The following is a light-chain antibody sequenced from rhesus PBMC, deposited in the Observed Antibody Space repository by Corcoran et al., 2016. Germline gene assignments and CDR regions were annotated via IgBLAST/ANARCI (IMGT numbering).Light chain of an antibody. CDR1: QSVSSY. J-gene: IGKJ1*01. Sequence: EIVMTQSPATLSLSPGERATLSCRASQSVSSYVAWYQQKPEQAPRLLIYGASSRATDSPDRFSGSGSRTDFTLIISSLEPEDVGVYCCQQYNNWRTFGQGTKVEIK. V-gene: IGKV3S9*01. CDR3: QQYNNWRT. CDR2: GAS.